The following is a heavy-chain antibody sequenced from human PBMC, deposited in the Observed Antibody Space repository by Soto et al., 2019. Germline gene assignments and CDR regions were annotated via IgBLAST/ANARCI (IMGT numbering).Heavy chain of an antibody. CDR2: ISGGGDAA. D-gene: IGHD7-27*01. Sequence: EVQVLESGGGLVQPGGSLRLSCAGSGFTFINYAMNWVRQAPGKGLEWVSSISGGGDAAFFTDSVRGRFTISRDNSKNTGTLQMDSLGVDDTAVYYCSRKILGSTTRPNYWYFDLWGRGTLVTVSS. V-gene: IGHV3-23*01. CDR3: SRKILGSTTRPNYWYFDL. J-gene: IGHJ2*01. CDR1: GFTFINYA.